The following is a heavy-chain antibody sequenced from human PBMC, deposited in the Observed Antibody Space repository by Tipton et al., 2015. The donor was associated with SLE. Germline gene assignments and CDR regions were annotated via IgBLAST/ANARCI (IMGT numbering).Heavy chain of an antibody. D-gene: IGHD3-10*01. CDR1: GGSFSGYY. J-gene: IGHJ4*02. CDR3: ARARATYYYGSGSYFDY. CDR2: INHSGST. Sequence: TLSLTCAVYGGSFSGYYWNWIRQPPGKGLEWIGEINHSGSTNYNPSLKSRVTISVDTSKNPFSLKLSSVTAADTAVYYCARARATYYYGSGSYFDYWGQGTLVTVSS. V-gene: IGHV4-34*01.